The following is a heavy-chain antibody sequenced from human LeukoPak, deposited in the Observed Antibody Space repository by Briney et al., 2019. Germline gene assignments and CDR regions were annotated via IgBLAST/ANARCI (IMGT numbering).Heavy chain of an antibody. CDR1: GYTFSDYR. J-gene: IGHJ3*01. V-gene: IGHV5-51*01. CDR3: AVTHRSGILETFDV. D-gene: IGHD3-10*01. CDR2: IFPADSDT. Sequence: GESLKISCQGSGYTFSDYRIGWVRQMPGKGLDWMGIIFPADSDTKYSPSLQGQVTISADMSLNTAYLQWSSLKASDTGMYYCAVTHRSGILETFDVWGQGTMVTVSS.